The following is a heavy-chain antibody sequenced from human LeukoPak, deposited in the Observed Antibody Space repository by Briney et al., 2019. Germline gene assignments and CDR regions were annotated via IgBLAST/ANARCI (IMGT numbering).Heavy chain of an antibody. Sequence: GGSLRLSCEASPFIFSGHWLNWVRQAPGKGLEWVGRIKSKTDGGATDFAAPVKGRFTISRDDSKTTLYLQMNSLKTEDTALYYCTTGNAIPDPDYWGQGTLVTVSS. CDR1: PFIFSGHW. D-gene: IGHD2-8*01. J-gene: IGHJ4*02. CDR3: TTGNAIPDPDY. V-gene: IGHV3-15*01. CDR2: IKSKTDGGAT.